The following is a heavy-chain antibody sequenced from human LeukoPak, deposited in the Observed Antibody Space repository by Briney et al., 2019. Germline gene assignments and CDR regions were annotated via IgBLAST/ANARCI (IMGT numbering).Heavy chain of an antibody. CDR1: GYTFTGYY. J-gene: IGHJ3*02. CDR3: ARDFHDFWSGSHAFDI. V-gene: IGHV1-2*02. D-gene: IGHD3-3*01. CDR2: INPNSGGT. Sequence: ASVKVSCKASGYTFTGYYMHWVRQAPGQGLEWMGWINPNSGGTNYAQKSQGRVTMTRDTSISTAYMELSRLRSDDTAVYYCARDFHDFWSGSHAFDIWGQGTMVTVSS.